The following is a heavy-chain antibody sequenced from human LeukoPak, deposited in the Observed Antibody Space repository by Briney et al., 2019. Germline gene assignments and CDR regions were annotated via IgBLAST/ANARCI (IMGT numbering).Heavy chain of an antibody. Sequence: GTSLGLSCAASEFTFSNYGMHWVRQAPGKGLEWVAIIRNVGSDKYYAYSVKGRFTIARDNSHNTMYLQMNSLRADDTALYYCARETDYALDYWGQGTLVTVSS. J-gene: IGHJ4*02. CDR1: EFTFSNYG. V-gene: IGHV3-30*12. D-gene: IGHD4-17*01. CDR2: IRNVGSDK. CDR3: ARETDYALDY.